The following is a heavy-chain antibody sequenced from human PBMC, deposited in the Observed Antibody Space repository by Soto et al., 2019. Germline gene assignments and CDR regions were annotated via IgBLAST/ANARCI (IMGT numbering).Heavy chain of an antibody. Sequence: QVQLVQSGAEVKKPGASVKVSCKASGYTFTSYAMHWVHQAPGQRLEWMGWINAGNGNTKYSQKFQGRVTITRDTSASTAYMELSSLRSEDTAVYYCAGSYGSGSYYNGRDAFDIWGQGTMVTVSS. CDR1: GYTFTSYA. V-gene: IGHV1-3*01. CDR2: INAGNGNT. D-gene: IGHD3-10*01. CDR3: AGSYGSGSYYNGRDAFDI. J-gene: IGHJ3*02.